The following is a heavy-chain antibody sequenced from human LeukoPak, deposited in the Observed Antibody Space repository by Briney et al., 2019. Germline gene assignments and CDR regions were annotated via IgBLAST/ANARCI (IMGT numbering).Heavy chain of an antibody. J-gene: IGHJ5*02. CDR2: INHSGST. Sequence: ETLSLTCAVYGGSFSGYYWSWVRQPPGEGLEWIGEINHSGSTNYCPSLTSRVTISVDTSKKQISLKLSSVTAADTAVYYCARAKEYGYNYGPGFGFDPWGQGTLVTVSS. D-gene: IGHD5-18*01. CDR1: GGSFSGYY. CDR3: ARAKEYGYNYGPGFGFDP. V-gene: IGHV4-34*01.